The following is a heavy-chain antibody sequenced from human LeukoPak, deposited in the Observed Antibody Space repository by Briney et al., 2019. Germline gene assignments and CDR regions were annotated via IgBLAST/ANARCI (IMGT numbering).Heavy chain of an antibody. D-gene: IGHD6-13*01. Sequence: ASVKVSCTASGYTFTSYGISWVRQAPGQGLEWMGWISAYNGNTNYAQKLQGRVTMTTDTSTSTAYMELRSLRSDDTAVYYCARDRVMWQQLARNWFDPWGQGTLVTVSS. CDR2: ISAYNGNT. V-gene: IGHV1-18*01. CDR1: GYTFTSYG. CDR3: ARDRVMWQQLARNWFDP. J-gene: IGHJ5*02.